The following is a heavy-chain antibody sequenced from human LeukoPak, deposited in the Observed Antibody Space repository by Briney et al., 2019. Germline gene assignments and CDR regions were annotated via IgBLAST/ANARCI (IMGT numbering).Heavy chain of an antibody. D-gene: IGHD6-19*01. CDR1: GFTFSSYA. V-gene: IGHV3-23*01. CDR3: AKDHSIGYSSGWYWEDDAFDI. J-gene: IGHJ3*02. Sequence: PAGGSLRLSCAASGFTFSSYAMSWVRQAPGKGLEWVSAISGSGGRTYYADSVKGRFTSSRDNSKNTLYLQMNSLRAEDTAVYYCAKDHSIGYSSGWYWEDDAFDIWGQGTMVTVSS. CDR2: ISGSGGRT.